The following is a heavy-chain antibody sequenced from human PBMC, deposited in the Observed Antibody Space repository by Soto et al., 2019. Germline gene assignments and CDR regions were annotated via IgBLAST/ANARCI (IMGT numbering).Heavy chain of an antibody. Sequence: QVQLVQSGAEVKEPGASVKVSCKASGRTFNSYLIHWVRLAPGQGLEWMGIINPSGDVTRFAQKFLGRVTMTREKSTSTVYMELSRLRSEDTAVFYCATGSGATIIFWGQGTLVTVSS. D-gene: IGHD5-12*01. CDR2: INPSGDVT. CDR3: ATGSGATIIF. J-gene: IGHJ4*02. CDR1: GRTFNSYL. V-gene: IGHV1-46*02.